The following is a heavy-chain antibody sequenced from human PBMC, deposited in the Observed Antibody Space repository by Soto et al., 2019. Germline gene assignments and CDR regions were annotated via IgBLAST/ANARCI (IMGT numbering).Heavy chain of an antibody. J-gene: IGHJ4*02. CDR2: IYYTGRT. CDR3: AMANLYCEY. CDR1: GGSIHNHY. Sequence: QVQLQESGPGLLKPSETLSLTCTVSGGSIHNHYWSWVRQPPGKGLEWIGYIYYTGRTNYNPSLKSRLTMSGDTSMNQFALNLSSVTAADTAIYDCAMANLYCEYWGQGILVTVSS. D-gene: IGHD5-12*01. V-gene: IGHV4-59*11.